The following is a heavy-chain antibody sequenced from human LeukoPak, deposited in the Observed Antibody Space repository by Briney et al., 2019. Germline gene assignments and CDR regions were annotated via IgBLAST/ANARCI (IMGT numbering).Heavy chain of an antibody. CDR3: ASWGSVAGQRALDY. CDR1: GFPFSRYW. J-gene: IGHJ4*02. D-gene: IGHD6-19*01. CDR2: LIQDGREK. Sequence: PGGSLRLSCAAPGFPFSRYWMTWVRQAPGKGLEWVATLIQDGREKHYVDSVKGRFTISRDNAKNSVYLEMNSLRAEDTAVYFCASWGSVAGQRALDYWGQGTLVTVSS. V-gene: IGHV3-7*03.